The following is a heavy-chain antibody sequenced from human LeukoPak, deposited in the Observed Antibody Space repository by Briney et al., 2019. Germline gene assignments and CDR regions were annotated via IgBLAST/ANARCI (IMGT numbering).Heavy chain of an antibody. CDR1: GFTVSNSY. J-gene: IGHJ4*02. Sequence: PGGSLRLSCAASGFTVSNSYLTWVRQAPGKGLEWVSTIYSGTTTYYADSVKGRFTISTDNSKNTLFLQMNSLRVEDTALYSCARDAYDTSAYYYFDYWGQGTLVTVSS. CDR2: IYSGTTT. D-gene: IGHD3-22*01. CDR3: ARDAYDTSAYYYFDY. V-gene: IGHV3-53*01.